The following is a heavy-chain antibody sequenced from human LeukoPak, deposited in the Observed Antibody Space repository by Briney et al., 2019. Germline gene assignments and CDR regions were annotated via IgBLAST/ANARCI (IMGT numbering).Heavy chain of an antibody. CDR3: ARKLPPIYYYGMDV. J-gene: IGHJ6*02. CDR2: MNPNSGNT. Sequence: GASVKVSCKASGYTFTSYDINWVRQATGQGLEWMGWMNPNSGNTGYAQKFQGRVTMTRNTSISTAYMGLSSLRSEDTAVYYCARKLPPIYYYGMDVWGQGTTDTVSS. CDR1: GYTFTSYD. V-gene: IGHV1-8*01. D-gene: IGHD2-15*01.